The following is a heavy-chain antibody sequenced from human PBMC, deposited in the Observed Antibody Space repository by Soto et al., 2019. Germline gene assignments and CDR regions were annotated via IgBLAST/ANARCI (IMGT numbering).Heavy chain of an antibody. CDR3: ARDRGEAYCTNGVCFGGGMDV. CDR1: GFTFSNYW. J-gene: IGHJ6*02. V-gene: IGHV3-7*01. Sequence: GGSLRLSCAASGFTFSNYWLSWVRQAPGKGLEWVANIKKDGSEKYYVGSVVGRFTISRDNAENSLYLQMNSLRAEDTAVYYCARDRGEAYCTNGVCFGGGMDVWGQGTTVTVSS. D-gene: IGHD2-8*01. CDR2: IKKDGSEK.